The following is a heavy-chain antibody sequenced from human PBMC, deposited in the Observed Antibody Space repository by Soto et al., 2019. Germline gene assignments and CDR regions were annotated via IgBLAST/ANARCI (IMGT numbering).Heavy chain of an antibody. CDR1: GGSFSGYF. Sequence: PSETLSLTCAVYGGSFSGYFWSWIRQSPGKGLEWIGEVNHSGGTNYNPSLRGRVTISIDTSKNQLSLRLTSVTAADTALYYCARGPNHNVVVTATRPFDPWGQGTQVTVSS. D-gene: IGHD2-21*02. CDR3: ARGPNHNVVVTATRPFDP. CDR2: VNHSGGT. J-gene: IGHJ5*02. V-gene: IGHV4-34*01.